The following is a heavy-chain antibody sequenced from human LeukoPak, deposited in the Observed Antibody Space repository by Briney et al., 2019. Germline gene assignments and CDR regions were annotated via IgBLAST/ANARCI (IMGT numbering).Heavy chain of an antibody. D-gene: IGHD6-13*01. V-gene: IGHV1-2*06. CDR1: GYTFTGYY. Sequence: GASVKVSCKASGYTFTGYYMHWVRQAPGQGLEWMGQINPNSGGTNYAQKFQGRVTMTRDTSISTAYMELSRLRSDDTAVYYCARGYSSSWYDMDYFDYWGQGTLVTVSS. CDR2: INPNSGGT. CDR3: ARGYSSSWYDMDYFDY. J-gene: IGHJ4*02.